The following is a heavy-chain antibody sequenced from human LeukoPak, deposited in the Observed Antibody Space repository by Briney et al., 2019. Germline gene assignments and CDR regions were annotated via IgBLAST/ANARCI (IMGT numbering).Heavy chain of an antibody. CDR2: IKTKTDGGTT. Sequence: PGGSLRLSCAASGFRFNNSWMNWVRQAPGKGLEWMAHIKTKTDGGTTDYAAPVKGRFTISRDDSKNTLYLQVNSLKREDRAVYYCTTERLDNSGWYRGFDYSGEGTLVTVSS. J-gene: IGHJ4*02. V-gene: IGHV3-15*01. CDR3: TTERLDNSGWYRGFDY. CDR1: GFRFNNSW. D-gene: IGHD6-19*01.